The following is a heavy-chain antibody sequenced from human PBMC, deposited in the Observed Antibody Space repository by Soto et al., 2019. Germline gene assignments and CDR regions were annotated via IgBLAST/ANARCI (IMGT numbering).Heavy chain of an antibody. V-gene: IGHV4-31*03. CDR1: GGSISSGGYY. Sequence: QVQLQESGPGLVKPSQTLSLTCTVSGGSISSGGYYWSWIRQHPGKGLEWIGYIYHSGSTYYNPSLKSRVTISVDRSKNQFSLKLSSVTAADTAVYYCARGTPYYDFWSGYPRGSGWFDPWGQGTLVTVSS. CDR2: IYHSGST. J-gene: IGHJ5*02. D-gene: IGHD3-3*01. CDR3: ARGTPYYDFWSGYPRGSGWFDP.